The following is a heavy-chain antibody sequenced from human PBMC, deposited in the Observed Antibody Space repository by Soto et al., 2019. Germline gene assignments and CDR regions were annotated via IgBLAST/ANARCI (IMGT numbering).Heavy chain of an antibody. J-gene: IGHJ4*02. V-gene: IGHV1-2*04. CDR3: ARDLGPGIAAAGTRFSFDY. D-gene: IGHD6-13*01. CDR1: GYTFTGYY. Sequence: ASVKVSCKASGYTFTGYYMHWVRQAPGQGLEWMGWINPNSGGTNYAQKFQGWVTMTRDTSISTAYMELSRLRSDDTAVYYCARDLGPGIAAAGTRFSFDYWGQGTLVTGSS. CDR2: INPNSGGT.